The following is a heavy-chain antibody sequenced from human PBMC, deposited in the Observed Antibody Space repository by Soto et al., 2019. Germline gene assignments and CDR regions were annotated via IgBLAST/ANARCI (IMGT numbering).Heavy chain of an antibody. CDR3: AKGGYCSSTSCYRLYYYYGMDV. D-gene: IGHD2-2*01. Sequence: GGSLRLSCAASGFTFSSYGLHWVRQAPGKGLEWVAVISYDGSNKYYADSVKGRFTISRDNSKNTLYLQMNSLRAEDTAVYYCAKGGYCSSTSCYRLYYYYGMDVWGHGTTVTVSS. CDR1: GFTFSSYG. V-gene: IGHV3-30*18. J-gene: IGHJ6*02. CDR2: ISYDGSNK.